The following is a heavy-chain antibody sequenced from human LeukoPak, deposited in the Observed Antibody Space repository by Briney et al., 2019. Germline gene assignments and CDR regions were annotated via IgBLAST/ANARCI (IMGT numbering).Heavy chain of an antibody. J-gene: IGHJ4*02. Sequence: GGSLRLSCAASGFTFSSYAMTWVRQAPGKGLEWVTTISGSGGGTYYADSVKGRFTISRDNSKNTLYLQMNSLRAEDTAVYYCAKDYGGNPFDYWGQGTLVTVSS. CDR3: AKDYGGNPFDY. CDR1: GFTFSSYA. D-gene: IGHD4-23*01. CDR2: ISGSGGGT. V-gene: IGHV3-23*01.